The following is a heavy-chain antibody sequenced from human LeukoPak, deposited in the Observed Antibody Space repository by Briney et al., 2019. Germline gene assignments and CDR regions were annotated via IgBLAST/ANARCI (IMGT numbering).Heavy chain of an antibody. D-gene: IGHD5/OR15-5a*01. CDR2: IYYGGST. CDR3: ARVAHDLYPYYFDS. J-gene: IGHJ4*02. CDR1: GYSISSGYY. Sequence: SETLSLTCTVSGYSISSGYYWGWIRQPPGKGLEWIGHIYYGGSTYYNPSLKSRVTISVDTSRNQFSLKLSSVTAADTAVYYCARVAHDLYPYYFDSWGQGTLVTVSS. V-gene: IGHV4-38-2*02.